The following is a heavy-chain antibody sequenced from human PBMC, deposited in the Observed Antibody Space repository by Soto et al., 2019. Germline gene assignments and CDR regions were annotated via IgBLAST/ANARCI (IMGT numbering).Heavy chain of an antibody. Sequence: PSETLSLTCTVSGGSISSYYWSWIRQPPGKGLEWIGYIYYSGSTNYNPSLKSRVTISVDTSKNQFSLKLSSVTAADTAVYYCARSTYRFDYWGQGTLVTVSS. CDR1: GGSISSYY. CDR3: ARSTYRFDY. CDR2: IYYSGST. V-gene: IGHV4-59*01. J-gene: IGHJ4*02.